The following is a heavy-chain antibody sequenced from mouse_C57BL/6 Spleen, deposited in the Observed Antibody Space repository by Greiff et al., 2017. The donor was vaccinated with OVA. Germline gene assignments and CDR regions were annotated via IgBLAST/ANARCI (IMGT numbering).Heavy chain of an antibody. Sequence: QVQLQQSDAELVKPGASVKISCKVSGYTFTDHTIHWMKQRPEQGLEWIGYIYPRDGSTNYNEKFKGKATLTVDKSSSTAYMQLNSLTSEDSAVYFCARGPLSAYYGDYWGQGTTLTVSS. CDR2: IYPRDGST. D-gene: IGHD2-10*01. V-gene: IGHV1-78*01. J-gene: IGHJ2*01. CDR1: GYTFTDHT. CDR3: ARGPLSAYYGDY.